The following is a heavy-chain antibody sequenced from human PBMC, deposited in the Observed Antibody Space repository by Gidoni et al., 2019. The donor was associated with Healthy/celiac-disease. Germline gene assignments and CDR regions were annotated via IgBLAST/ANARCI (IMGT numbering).Heavy chain of an antibody. D-gene: IGHD7-27*01. CDR3: ARHQKRSGGYFDL. CDR1: GGSFSAYS. Sequence: QVQLQQWGAGLLKPSETLSLTCAFYGGSFSAYSWNWIRQSPGKGLEWIGEIHHSGGTKYNPSLKSRVTISVDTSKKQFSLKLRSVTAADTAVYYCARHQKRSGGYFDLWGRGTPVTVSS. V-gene: IGHV4-34*02. J-gene: IGHJ2*01. CDR2: IHHSGGT.